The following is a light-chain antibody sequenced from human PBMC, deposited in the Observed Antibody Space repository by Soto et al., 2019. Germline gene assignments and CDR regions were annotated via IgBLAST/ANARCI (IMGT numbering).Light chain of an antibody. CDR2: EVT. Sequence: QSALTQPPSASGSLGQSVTISCTGTSSDVGGYNDVSWHQQHPGTAPKVMIYEVTKRPPGVPDRFSGSKSGTTASLTVSGLQAEDEADYYCSSFAGGGNPVLLGGGTKLTVL. V-gene: IGLV2-8*01. J-gene: IGLJ2*01. CDR1: SSDVGGYND. CDR3: SSFAGGGNPVL.